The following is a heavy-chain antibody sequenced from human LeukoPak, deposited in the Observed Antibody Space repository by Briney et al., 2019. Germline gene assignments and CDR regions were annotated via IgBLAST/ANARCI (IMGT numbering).Heavy chain of an antibody. D-gene: IGHD5-18*01. CDR3: ARVDTAMVPTHGYYYYYGMDV. CDR2: IIPILGIA. V-gene: IGHV1-69*04. Sequence: SVKVSCKASGGTFSSYAISWVRQAPGQGLEWMGRIIPILGIANYAQKFQGRVTITADKSTSTAYLELSSLRSEDTAVYYCARVDTAMVPTHGYYYYYGMDVWGQGTTVTVSS. J-gene: IGHJ6*02. CDR1: GGTFSSYA.